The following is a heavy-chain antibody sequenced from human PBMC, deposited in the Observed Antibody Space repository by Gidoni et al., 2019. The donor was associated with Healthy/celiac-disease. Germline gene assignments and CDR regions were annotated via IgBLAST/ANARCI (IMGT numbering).Heavy chain of an antibody. CDR1: GYTFTSYY. V-gene: IGHV1-46*01. J-gene: IGHJ3*02. CDR3: ARDRDSSSWYCAFDI. D-gene: IGHD6-13*01. CDR2: IKQSGGST. Sequence: QVQLVQSGAEVKKPGASVKVSCKASGYTFTSYYMHWVRQAPGHGLEWMGIIKQSGGSTSYAQKFQGRVTMTRDTSTSTVYMELSSLRSEDTAVYYCARDRDSSSWYCAFDIWGQGTMVTVSS.